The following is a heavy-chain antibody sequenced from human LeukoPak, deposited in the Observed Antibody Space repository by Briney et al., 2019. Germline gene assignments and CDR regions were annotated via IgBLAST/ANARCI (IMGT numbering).Heavy chain of an antibody. CDR1: GASISSYY. J-gene: IGHJ3*02. Sequence: SETLSLTCTVSGASISSYYWSWIRQPPGKGLEWIGYIYYSGSTNYNPSLKSRVTISVDTSKKQFSLKLSSVTAADTAVYYCARSFYDSSGYLDAFDIWGQGTMVTVSS. V-gene: IGHV4-59*08. D-gene: IGHD3-22*01. CDR3: ARSFYDSSGYLDAFDI. CDR2: IYYSGST.